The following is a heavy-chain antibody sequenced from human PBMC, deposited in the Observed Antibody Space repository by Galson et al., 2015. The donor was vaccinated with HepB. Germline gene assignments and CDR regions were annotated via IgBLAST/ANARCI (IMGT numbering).Heavy chain of an antibody. CDR1: GFTFSSYW. CDR2: VNSDGITT. V-gene: IGHV3-74*01. D-gene: IGHD3-22*01. J-gene: IGHJ4*02. CDR3: ARMAGGSSGYNYFVPEFYFDY. Sequence: SLRLSCAASGFTFSSYWMHWVRHGPGKGLVWVARVNSDGITTSYADSVKGRFTISRDNAENTLSLQMNSLRAEDTAVYYCARMAGGSSGYNYFVPEFYFDYGGQGTLVTVSS.